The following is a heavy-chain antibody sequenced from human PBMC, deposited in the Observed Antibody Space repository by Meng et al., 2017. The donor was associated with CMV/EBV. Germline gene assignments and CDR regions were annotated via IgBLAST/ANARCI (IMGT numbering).Heavy chain of an antibody. Sequence: QVPMFESGARLNKPGPTVNVSCNASGHTFTSYSISCVRRSPEQGLELMGWISAYNGNTNYAQKLQGRVTITTDTSTSTAYMELRSLRSDDTAVYYCARDPLFGGGGRFDLWGRGTLVTVSS. J-gene: IGHJ2*01. CDR2: ISAYNGNT. CDR1: GHTFTSYS. CDR3: ARDPLFGGGGRFDL. D-gene: IGHD3-10*01. V-gene: IGHV1-18*01.